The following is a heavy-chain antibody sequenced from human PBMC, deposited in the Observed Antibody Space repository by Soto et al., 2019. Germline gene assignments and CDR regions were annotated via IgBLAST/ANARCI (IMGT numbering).Heavy chain of an antibody. J-gene: IGHJ6*02. CDR2: IYSGGST. Sequence: PGGSLRLSCAASGFPVSSNYMSWVRQAPGKGLEWVSVIYSGGSTYYADSVKGRFTISRDNSKNTLYLQMNSLRAEDTAVYYCARSGHYDFCSGPTYYCYYYGMDVWGQGTTVTVSS. CDR1: GFPVSSNY. V-gene: IGHV3-53*01. D-gene: IGHD3-3*01. CDR3: ARSGHYDFCSGPTYYCYYYGMDV.